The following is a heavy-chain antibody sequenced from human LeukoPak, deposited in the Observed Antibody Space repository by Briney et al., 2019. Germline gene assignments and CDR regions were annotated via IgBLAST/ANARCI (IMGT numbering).Heavy chain of an antibody. J-gene: IGHJ4*02. CDR3: ARVSGYCTNGVCLLDY. D-gene: IGHD2-8*01. Sequence: GGSLRLSCAASGFTFSTYGMHWVRQAPGKGLEWVAYIQYDRSNQQYAGSVKGRFSISRDNSKNTLYLQMNSLRAEDTAVYYCARVSGYCTNGVCLLDYWGQGTLVTVSS. CDR1: GFTFSTYG. CDR2: IQYDRSNQ. V-gene: IGHV3-30*02.